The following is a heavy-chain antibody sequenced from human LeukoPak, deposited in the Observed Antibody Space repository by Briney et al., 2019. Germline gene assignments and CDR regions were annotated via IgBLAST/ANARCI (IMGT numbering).Heavy chain of an antibody. D-gene: IGHD2-21*02. CDR3: ARDYCGGDCYPTT. CDR2: IWYDGNNK. V-gene: IGHV3-33*01. J-gene: IGHJ5*02. Sequence: GGSLRLSCAASGFTFSSYGMHWVRQAPGKGLEWVAVIWYDGNNKYYADSVKGRFTISRDNSKNTLYLQMNSLRAEDTAVYYCARDYCGGDCYPTTWGQGTLVTVSS. CDR1: GFTFSSYG.